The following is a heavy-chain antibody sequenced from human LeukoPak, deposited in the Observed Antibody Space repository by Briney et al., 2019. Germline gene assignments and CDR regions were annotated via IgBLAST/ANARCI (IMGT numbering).Heavy chain of an antibody. D-gene: IGHD3-10*01. CDR1: GYTFTGYY. CDR3: ARGAGPFHGSGSYQNNWFDP. CDR2: INPNSGGT. Sequence: ASVKVSCKASGYTFTGYYMHWVRQAPGQGLEWMGWINPNSGGTNYAQKFQGRVTMTRDTSISTAYMELSRLRSDDTAVYYCARGAGPFHGSGSYQNNWFDPWGQGTPVTVSS. V-gene: IGHV1-2*02. J-gene: IGHJ5*02.